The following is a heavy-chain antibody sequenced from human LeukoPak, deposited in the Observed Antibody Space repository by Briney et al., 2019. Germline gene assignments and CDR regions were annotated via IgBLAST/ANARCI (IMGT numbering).Heavy chain of an antibody. Sequence: PSETLSLTCIVSGDSMTTDYWTWIRQPPGKGLEWLGSFCYKGSTNYNPSLKSRVTISADTSKNQFSLRLNSVTAADTAVYYCARSERYNSGWYFYFDYWGQGTLVTVSS. J-gene: IGHJ4*02. CDR2: FCYKGST. CDR1: GDSMTTDY. V-gene: IGHV4-59*01. CDR3: ARSERYNSGWYFYFDY. D-gene: IGHD6-19*01.